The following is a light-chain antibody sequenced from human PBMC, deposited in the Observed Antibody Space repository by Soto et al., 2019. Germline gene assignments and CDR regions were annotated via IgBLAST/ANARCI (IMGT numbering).Light chain of an antibody. Sequence: QSVLTQPPSVSAPPGQKVTISCSGSSSNIGNNYVSWYQHFPGTAPKLLIYDNSKRPSGTPDRFSGSKSGTSATLGITGLQTGDEADYYCATRDNSLKTGVFGGGTKLTVL. CDR2: DNS. CDR3: ATRDNSLKTGV. V-gene: IGLV1-51*01. J-gene: IGLJ3*02. CDR1: SSNIGNNY.